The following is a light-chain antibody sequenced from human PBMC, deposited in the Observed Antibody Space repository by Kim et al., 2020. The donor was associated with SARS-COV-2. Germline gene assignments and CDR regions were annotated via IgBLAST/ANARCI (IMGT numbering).Light chain of an antibody. CDR3: QTWGTGIRV. J-gene: IGLJ3*02. CDR1: SGHSSNA. CDR2: VNSDGRH. V-gene: IGLV4-69*02. Sequence: QLVLTQSPSASASLGASVKVTCTLSSGHSSNAIAWHQQQPDKGPRYLMKVNSDGRHSKGDGIPDRFSGSSSGAERYLIISSLQSEDEADYYCQTWGTGIRVFGGGTKLTVL.